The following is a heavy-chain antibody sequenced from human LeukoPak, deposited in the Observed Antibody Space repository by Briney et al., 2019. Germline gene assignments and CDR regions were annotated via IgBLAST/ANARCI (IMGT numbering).Heavy chain of an antibody. J-gene: IGHJ4*02. V-gene: IGHV3-23*01. D-gene: IGHD6-19*01. CDR3: AKDEERGIAVAGTVSSY. Sequence: GGSLRLSCAASGFTFSSYAMSWVRQAPGKGLEWVSAISGSGGSTYYADSVKGRFTISRDNSKNTLYLQMNSLRAEDTAVYYCAKDEERGIAVAGTVSSYWGQGTPVTVSS. CDR2: ISGSGGST. CDR1: GFTFSSYA.